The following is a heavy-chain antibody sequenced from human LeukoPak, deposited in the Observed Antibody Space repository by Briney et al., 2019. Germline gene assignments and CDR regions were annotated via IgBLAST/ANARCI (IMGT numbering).Heavy chain of an antibody. CDR2: IYSGGST. V-gene: IGHV3-66*01. J-gene: IGHJ4*02. CDR1: GFTVSSNY. D-gene: IGHD3-3*01. Sequence: GSLRLSCAASGFTVSSNYMSWVRQAPGKGLEWVSVIYSGGSTYYADSVKGRFTISTDNTKNTLYLQMTSLRAEDTAVYYCARGETYYDFWSGYSTFDYWGQGTLVTVSS. CDR3: ARGETYYDFWSGYSTFDY.